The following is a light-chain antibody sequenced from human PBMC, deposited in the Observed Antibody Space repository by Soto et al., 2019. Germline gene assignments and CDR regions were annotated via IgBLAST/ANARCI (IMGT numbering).Light chain of an antibody. J-gene: IGLJ1*01. CDR2: TNN. Sequence: QSVLTQPPSASGTPGQRVTISCSGSSSSIGSNSVNWYQQLPRTAPKVLIYTNNQRPSGVPDRFSGSKSGTSASLAISGLQSEDEAEYYCAAWDGSLNVYVFGTRTKLTVL. CDR3: AAWDGSLNVYV. V-gene: IGLV1-44*01. CDR1: SSSIGSNS.